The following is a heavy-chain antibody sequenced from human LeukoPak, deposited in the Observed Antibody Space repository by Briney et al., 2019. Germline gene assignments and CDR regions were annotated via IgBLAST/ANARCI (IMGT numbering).Heavy chain of an antibody. Sequence: PGGSLRLSCAASAFTVSSNYMSWVRQAAGGGLEWVSVIYSGGSTYYADSVKGRFTISRGNSKNTLYLQMNSLRAEDTAVYYCARVDILTGYSLDYWGQGTLVTVSS. CDR1: AFTVSSNY. V-gene: IGHV3-53*01. CDR2: IYSGGST. D-gene: IGHD3-9*01. J-gene: IGHJ4*02. CDR3: ARVDILTGYSLDY.